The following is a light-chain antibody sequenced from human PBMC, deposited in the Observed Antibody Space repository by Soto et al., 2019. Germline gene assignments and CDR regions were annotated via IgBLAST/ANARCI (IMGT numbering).Light chain of an antibody. Sequence: QSVLTQPPSVSGAPGQRVTISCTESSSNIGAGYDVHWYQQLPGTAPKLLIYGNSNRPSGGPDRFSGSKSGTSASLAITGRQAEDEADYYCQSYDSSLSGWVFGGGTKLTVL. J-gene: IGLJ3*02. V-gene: IGLV1-40*01. CDR2: GNS. CDR3: QSYDSSLSGWV. CDR1: SSNIGAGYD.